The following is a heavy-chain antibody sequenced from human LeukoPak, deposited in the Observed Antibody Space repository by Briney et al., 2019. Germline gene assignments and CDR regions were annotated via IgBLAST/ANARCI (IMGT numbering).Heavy chain of an antibody. CDR1: GGSFSGYY. J-gene: IGHJ5*02. CDR2: INHSGST. D-gene: IGHD3-22*01. V-gene: IGHV4-34*01. Sequence: SETLSLTCAVYGGSFSGYYWSWIRQPPGKGLEWIGEINHSGSTNYNPSLKSRVTISVDTSKDQFSLKLSSVTAADTAVYYCARGGYYDSSGYCWFDPWGQGTLVTVSS. CDR3: ARGGYYDSSGYCWFDP.